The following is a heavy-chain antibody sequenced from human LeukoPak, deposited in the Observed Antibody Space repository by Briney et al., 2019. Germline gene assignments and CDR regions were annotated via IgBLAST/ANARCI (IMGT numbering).Heavy chain of an antibody. Sequence: PGGSLRLSCAASGFTFTSYSMNWVRQAPEKGLEWVSAISGSGGSTYYADSVEGRFTISRDNSKNTLYLQMNSLRAEDTAVYYCAKVRGYYDSSGYYFDYWGQGALVTVSS. D-gene: IGHD3-22*01. CDR1: GFTFTSYS. CDR3: AKVRGYYDSSGYYFDY. CDR2: ISGSGGST. V-gene: IGHV3-23*01. J-gene: IGHJ4*02.